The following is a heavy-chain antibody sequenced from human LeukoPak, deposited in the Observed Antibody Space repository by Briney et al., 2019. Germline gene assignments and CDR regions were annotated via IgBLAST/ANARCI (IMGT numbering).Heavy chain of an antibody. CDR1: GGSISSSSYY. Sequence: SETLSLTCTVSGGSISSSSYYWGWIRQPPGKGLEWIGSIYDSGSTYYNPSLKSRVTISVDTSKNQFSLKLSSVTAADTAVYYCARWAYTDFWSGYYSWFGPWGQGTLVTVSS. V-gene: IGHV4-39*07. CDR3: ARWAYTDFWSGYYSWFGP. J-gene: IGHJ5*02. CDR2: IYDSGST. D-gene: IGHD3-3*01.